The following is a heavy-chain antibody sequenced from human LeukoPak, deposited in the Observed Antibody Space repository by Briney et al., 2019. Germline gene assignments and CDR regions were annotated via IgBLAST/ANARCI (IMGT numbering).Heavy chain of an antibody. CDR1: GGSISSGGYS. CDR2: IYHSGST. J-gene: IGHJ4*02. Sequence: PSETLSLTCTVSGGSISSGGYSWSWIRQPPGKGLEWIGYIYHSGSTYYNPSLKSRVTISVDTSKNQFSLKLSSVTAADTAVYYCARDTAYYDSSGYYHFDYWGQGTLVTVSS. V-gene: IGHV4-30-2*01. D-gene: IGHD3-22*01. CDR3: ARDTAYYDSSGYYHFDY.